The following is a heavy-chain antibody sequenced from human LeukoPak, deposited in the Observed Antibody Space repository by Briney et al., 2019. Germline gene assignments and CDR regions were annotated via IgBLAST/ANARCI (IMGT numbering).Heavy chain of an antibody. CDR1: GFTFSSYG. CDR3: AKADFRIAAAGTIDY. J-gene: IGHJ4*02. V-gene: IGHV3-30*02. CDR2: IRYDGSNK. D-gene: IGHD6-13*01. Sequence: GGSLRLPCAASGFTFSSYGMHWVRQAPGKGLEWVAFIRYDGSNKYYADSVKGRFTISRDNSKNTLYLQMNSLRAEDTAVYYCAKADFRIAAAGTIDYWGQGTLVTVSS.